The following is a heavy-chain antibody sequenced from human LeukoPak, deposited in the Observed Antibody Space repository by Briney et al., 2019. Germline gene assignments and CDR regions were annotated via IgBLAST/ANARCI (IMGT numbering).Heavy chain of an antibody. CDR1: GFTSSSYW. V-gene: IGHV3-74*01. CDR2: INSDGSNT. CDR3: AKGLHGGVGYGVDV. Sequence: GGSLRLSCAASGFTSSSYWMHWVRQAPGKGLVWVSRINSDGSNTNYADSVKGRSTISRDNSKNTLYLQMKNLRVERTAVYYCAKGLHGGVGYGVDVWGQGTTVSVSS. D-gene: IGHD3-16*01. J-gene: IGHJ6*02.